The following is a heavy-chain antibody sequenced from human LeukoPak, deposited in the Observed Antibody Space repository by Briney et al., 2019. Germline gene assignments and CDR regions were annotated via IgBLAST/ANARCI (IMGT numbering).Heavy chain of an antibody. Sequence: PGGSLRVSCAACGFTVSSNYMSWVRQAPGKGLEWVSVIYSGGSTYYADSVKGRFTLSRDNSKNTLYLQMNSLRGEDTAVYYCASSPSSWRYMDVWGKGTTVTVSS. CDR3: ASSPSSWRYMDV. V-gene: IGHV3-53*01. J-gene: IGHJ6*03. D-gene: IGHD6-13*01. CDR2: IYSGGST. CDR1: GFTVSSNY.